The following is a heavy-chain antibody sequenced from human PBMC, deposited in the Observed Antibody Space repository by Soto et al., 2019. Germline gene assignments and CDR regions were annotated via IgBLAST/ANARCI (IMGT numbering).Heavy chain of an antibody. CDR1: GFTFSDYY. Sequence: GGSLRLSCEASGFTFSDYYMSWIRQAPGKGLEWVSYISSSGNTIYYADSVKGRFTISRDNAKTSLYLQMKSLRAEDTAVYYCHRGRYFLDYWGQGSPVTVSS. D-gene: IGHD3-16*02. CDR3: HRGRYFLDY. CDR2: ISSSGNTI. J-gene: IGHJ4*02. V-gene: IGHV3-11*01.